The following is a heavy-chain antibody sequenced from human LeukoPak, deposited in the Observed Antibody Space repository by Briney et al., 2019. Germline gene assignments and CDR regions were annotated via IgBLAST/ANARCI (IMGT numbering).Heavy chain of an antibody. V-gene: IGHV3-30*18. CDR3: AKDRGYCSGGSCYWGFYFDY. CDR1: GFTFRSYD. Sequence: GRSLRLSCAASGFTFRSYDMHWVRQAPGKGLQWVAVISYDGSNKYHTDSVKGRFTISRDNSKNTLYLQMSSLRAEDTAVYYCAKDRGYCSGGSCYWGFYFDYWGQGTLVTVSS. J-gene: IGHJ4*02. D-gene: IGHD2-15*01. CDR2: ISYDGSNK.